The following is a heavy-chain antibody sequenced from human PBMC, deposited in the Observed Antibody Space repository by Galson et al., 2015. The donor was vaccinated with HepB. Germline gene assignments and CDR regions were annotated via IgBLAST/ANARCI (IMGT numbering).Heavy chain of an antibody. Sequence: SLRLSCAASGFTFSRYAMHWVRQAPGKGLEYVSAISSNGGSTYYADSVKGRFTISRDNSKNTLYLQMSSLRAEDTAVYYCVKGAGDSSGWYGRNKTRKRHAFDIWGQGTMVTVSS. J-gene: IGHJ3*02. D-gene: IGHD6-19*01. CDR1: GFTFSRYA. V-gene: IGHV3-64D*06. CDR2: ISSNGGST. CDR3: VKGAGDSSGWYGRNKTRKRHAFDI.